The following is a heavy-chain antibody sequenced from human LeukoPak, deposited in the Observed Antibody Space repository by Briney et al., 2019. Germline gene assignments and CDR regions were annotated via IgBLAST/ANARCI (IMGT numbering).Heavy chain of an antibody. CDR1: GFTFSSYG. D-gene: IGHD2-15*01. CDR3: AKSRNCSGGSCYSYYYYYMDV. V-gene: IGHV3-30*02. Sequence: GGSLRLSCAASGFTFSSYGMHWVRQAPGKGLEWVAFIRYDGSNKYYADSVKGRFTISRDNSKNTLYLQMNSLRAEDTAVYYCAKSRNCSGGSCYSYYYYYMDVWGKGTTVTISS. J-gene: IGHJ6*03. CDR2: IRYDGSNK.